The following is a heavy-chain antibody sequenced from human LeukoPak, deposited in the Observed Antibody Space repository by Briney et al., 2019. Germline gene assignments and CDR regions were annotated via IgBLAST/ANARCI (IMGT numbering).Heavy chain of an antibody. CDR1: GFTFSSSW. CDR3: ARDRWELSKIGGFDY. Sequence: GGSLRLSCAASGFTFSSSWMSWVRQAPGKGLEWVANIKQDGSEKYYVDSVKGRFTISRDNAKNSLYLQMNSLRAEDTAVYYCARDRWELSKIGGFDYWGQGTLVTVSS. V-gene: IGHV3-7*01. J-gene: IGHJ4*02. D-gene: IGHD1-26*01. CDR2: IKQDGSEK.